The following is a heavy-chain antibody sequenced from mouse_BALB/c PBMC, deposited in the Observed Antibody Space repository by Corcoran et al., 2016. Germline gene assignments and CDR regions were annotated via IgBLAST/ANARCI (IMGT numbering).Heavy chain of an antibody. Sequence: EVQLQQSGAELVKPGASVKLSCTASGFNIKDTYIHWVQQRPEQGLEWIGRIDPATGNTKYDPKFQGKATITADTSSNTAYLQLSSLTSEDTAVYYCARWDWYFDVWGAGTTVTVSS. CDR3: ARWDWYFDV. J-gene: IGHJ1*01. CDR1: GFNIKDTY. CDR2: IDPATGNT. V-gene: IGHV14-3*02.